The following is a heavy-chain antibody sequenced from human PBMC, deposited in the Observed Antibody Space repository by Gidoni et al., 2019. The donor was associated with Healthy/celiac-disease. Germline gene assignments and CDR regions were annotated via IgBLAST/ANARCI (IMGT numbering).Heavy chain of an antibody. J-gene: IGHJ3*02. D-gene: IGHD3-16*01. CDR1: GFTFSSYS. CDR3: ARATDPSIFGGAFDI. Sequence: EVQLVESGGGLVKPGGSLRLSCAASGFTFSSYSMNWVRQAPGKGLEWVSSISSSSSYIYYADSVKGRFTISRDNAKNSLYLQMNSLRAEDTAVYYCARATDPSIFGGAFDIWGQGTMVTVSS. CDR2: ISSSSSYI. V-gene: IGHV3-21*01.